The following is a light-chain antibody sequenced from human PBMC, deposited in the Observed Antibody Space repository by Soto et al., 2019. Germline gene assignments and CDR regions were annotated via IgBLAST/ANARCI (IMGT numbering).Light chain of an antibody. CDR3: SSYEGSNNFHV. J-gene: IGLJ1*01. CDR2: EVS. CDR1: SSDVGGYNY. V-gene: IGLV2-8*01. Sequence: QSLLRQPPSASGSPGESFTISCTGTSSDVGGYNYVSWYQQHPGKAPKLVIYEVSKRPSGVPDRFSGSKSGNTASLTVSGLQAEDDADYSCSSYEGSNNFHVFGTGTKVTVL.